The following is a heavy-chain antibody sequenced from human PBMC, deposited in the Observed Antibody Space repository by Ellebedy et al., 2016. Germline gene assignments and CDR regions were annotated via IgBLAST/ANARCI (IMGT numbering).Heavy chain of an antibody. Sequence: SETLSLTXTVSGASIRSNSYYGTWIRQSPGKGLEWIGSIHHLGATYYNPSLTSRVGMFVDTSLNQFYLRLFSVTAADTAVYYCARDVSLYSSSPSFDFWGQGTLVTVSS. CDR2: IHHLGAT. CDR3: ARDVSLYSSSPSFDF. CDR1: GASIRSNSYY. D-gene: IGHD6-6*01. V-gene: IGHV4-39*02. J-gene: IGHJ4*02.